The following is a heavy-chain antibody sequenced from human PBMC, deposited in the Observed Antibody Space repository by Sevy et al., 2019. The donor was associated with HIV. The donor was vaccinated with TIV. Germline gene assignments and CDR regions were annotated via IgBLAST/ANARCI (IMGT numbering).Heavy chain of an antibody. D-gene: IGHD3-16*01. CDR2: TSYDGSHK. V-gene: IGHV3-30*04. CDR3: ARGQNDDEFFQY. J-gene: IGHJ1*01. Sequence: GGSLRLSCTVSGFIFSNFAMHWVRQAPGKGLEWVAVTSYDGSHKYYANSLKGRFTVSRDNSRNILSLEMSGPRRDDTAVYYCARGQNDDEFFQYWGQGTLVTVSS. CDR1: GFIFSNFA.